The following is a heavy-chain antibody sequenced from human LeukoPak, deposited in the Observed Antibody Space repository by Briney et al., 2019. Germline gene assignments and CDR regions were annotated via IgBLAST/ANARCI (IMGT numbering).Heavy chain of an antibody. Sequence: PGGSLRLSCAASGFTFSSYSMNWVRQAPGKGLEWVSSISSSSSYIYYADSVKGRFTISRDNAKNSLYLQMNSLRAEDTAVYYCARAGRRYYYYMDVWGKGTTVTISS. J-gene: IGHJ6*03. D-gene: IGHD1-14*01. CDR3: ARAGRRYYYYMDV. CDR1: GFTFSSYS. CDR2: ISSSSSYI. V-gene: IGHV3-21*01.